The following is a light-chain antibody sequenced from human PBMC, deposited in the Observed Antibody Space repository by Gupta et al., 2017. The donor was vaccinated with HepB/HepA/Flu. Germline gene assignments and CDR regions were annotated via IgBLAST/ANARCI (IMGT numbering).Light chain of an antibody. Sequence: DIQMTQSPSSLSASVGDRVILTCRASQDLDMYLAWFQQKPGTAPRSLIYAATRLQSGVPSRFSGSGSGTEFTLTISSLQPEDVATYYCQQYHSYPITFGQGTRV. CDR3: QQYHSYPIT. CDR1: QDLDMY. CDR2: AAT. J-gene: IGKJ5*01. V-gene: IGKV1-16*01.